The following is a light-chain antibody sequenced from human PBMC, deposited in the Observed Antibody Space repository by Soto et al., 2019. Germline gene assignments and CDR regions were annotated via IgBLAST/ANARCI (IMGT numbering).Light chain of an antibody. CDR3: QQYNNWPIT. J-gene: IGKJ5*01. CDR2: GTS. Sequence: ETVMTQSPATLSVSPGERATLSCRASQSVSSNLAWYQQKPGQAPRLLIYGTSTRATGIPARFSGSGSGTEFTLTISSLQSEDFAVYYRQQYNNWPITVGQGTRLEIK. V-gene: IGKV3-15*01. CDR1: QSVSSN.